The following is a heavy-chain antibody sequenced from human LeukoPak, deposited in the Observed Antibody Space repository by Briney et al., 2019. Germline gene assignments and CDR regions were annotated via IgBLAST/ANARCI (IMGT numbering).Heavy chain of an antibody. CDR1: GFTVSSNY. D-gene: IGHD3-16*01. V-gene: IGHV3-66*02. CDR2: IYSGGST. J-gene: IGHJ3*02. Sequence: GGSLGLSCAASGFTVSSNYMSWVRQAPGKGLEWVSVIYSGGSTYYADSVKGRFTISRDNSKSTLYLQMNSLRAEDTAVYYCEVGLGDVFDIRGQGTMVTVSS. CDR3: EVGLGDVFDI.